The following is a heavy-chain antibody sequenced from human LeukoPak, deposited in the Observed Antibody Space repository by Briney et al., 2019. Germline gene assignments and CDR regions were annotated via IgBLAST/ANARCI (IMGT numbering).Heavy chain of an antibody. CDR1: GFTFSSYW. Sequence: GGSLRLSCAASGFTFSSYWMTWVRQAPGKGLEWVANIKPDGNEQHYVDSVKGRFTISRDNAKSSLYLQVDSLRAEDTAVYYCASIYGDYWGQGTLVTVSS. D-gene: IGHD2-2*02. CDR3: ASIYGDY. J-gene: IGHJ4*02. V-gene: IGHV3-7*05. CDR2: IKPDGNEQ.